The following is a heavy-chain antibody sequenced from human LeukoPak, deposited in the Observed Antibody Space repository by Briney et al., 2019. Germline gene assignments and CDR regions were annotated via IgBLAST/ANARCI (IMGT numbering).Heavy chain of an antibody. Sequence: ASVKVSCKASGYTFTGYYMHWVRQAPGQGLQWMGGVTPVFGTPNYAQEFQGRVTLTADDSTNTAYMELNSLRSDDTAVYYCARGSASNWPVDIWGQGTLVIVSS. CDR3: ARGSASNWPVDI. V-gene: IGHV1-69*13. CDR1: GYTFTGYY. J-gene: IGHJ4*02. CDR2: VTPVFGTP. D-gene: IGHD6-13*01.